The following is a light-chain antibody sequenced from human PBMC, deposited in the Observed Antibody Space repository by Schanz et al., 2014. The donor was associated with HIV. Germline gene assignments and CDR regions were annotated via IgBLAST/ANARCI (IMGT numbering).Light chain of an antibody. J-gene: IGLJ2*01. CDR2: DVS. Sequence: QSALTQPPSASGSPGQSVTISCTGTSSDVGGYNYVSWYQQHPGKAPKLMIYDVSNRPSGVSNRFSGSKSGNTASLTISGLQPEDEAEYFCCSYAGSNNVIFGGGTKLTVL. V-gene: IGLV2-8*01. CDR1: SSDVGGYNY. CDR3: CSYAGSNNVI.